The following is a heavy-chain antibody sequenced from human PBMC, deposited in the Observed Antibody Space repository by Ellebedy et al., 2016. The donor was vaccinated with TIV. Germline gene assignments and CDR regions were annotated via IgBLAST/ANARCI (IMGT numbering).Heavy chain of an antibody. V-gene: IGHV1-18*01. Sequence: ASVKVSXXASGYTFTTYPVIWVRQAPGQGLDWMGWINTYNGRTNSAHRLQDRVTMTTDTSTSTAFLELRSLRPDDTAVYYCAAGIAVANTFDYWGQGTLVTVSS. D-gene: IGHD6-19*01. CDR1: GYTFTTYP. CDR2: INTYNGRT. J-gene: IGHJ4*02. CDR3: AAGIAVANTFDY.